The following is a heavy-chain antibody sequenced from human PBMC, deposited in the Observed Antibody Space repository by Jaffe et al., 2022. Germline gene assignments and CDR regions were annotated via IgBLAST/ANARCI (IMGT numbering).Heavy chain of an antibody. CDR3: AKEVITALGYCSSTSCHKTLDY. D-gene: IGHD2-2*01. V-gene: IGHV3-23*01. CDR2: ISGSGGST. J-gene: IGHJ4*02. Sequence: EVQLLESGGGLVQPGGSLRLSCAASGFTFSSYAMSWVRQAPGKGLEWVSAISGSGGSTYYADSVKGRFTISRDNSKNTLYLQMNSLRAEDTAVYYCAKEVITALGYCSSTSCHKTLDYWGQGTLVTVSS. CDR1: GFTFSSYA.